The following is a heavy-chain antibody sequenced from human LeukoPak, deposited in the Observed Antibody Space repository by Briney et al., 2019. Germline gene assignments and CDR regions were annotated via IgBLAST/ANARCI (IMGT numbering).Heavy chain of an antibody. D-gene: IGHD1-1*01. Sequence: GGSLRLSCAASGFTFSNYAMSWVRQAPGKGLEWVSYIHSSGGTIYYADSVKGRFTISRDSAKNSVYLRMNSLRAEDTALYYCARKLTGTTYFDCWGQGILVTVSS. CDR1: GFTFSNYA. J-gene: IGHJ4*02. CDR3: ARKLTGTTYFDC. CDR2: IHSSGGTI. V-gene: IGHV3-48*03.